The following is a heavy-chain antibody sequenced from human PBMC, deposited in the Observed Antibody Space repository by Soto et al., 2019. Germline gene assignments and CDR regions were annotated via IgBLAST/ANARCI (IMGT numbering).Heavy chain of an antibody. CDR2: ISASGAYT. CDR3: AKEVIAARPYYFDY. D-gene: IGHD6-6*01. CDR1: GFTFSSYA. Sequence: EVHLLESGGGLVQPGGSLRLSCAASGFTFSSYAVSWARQTPGKGLEWVSTISASGAYTYYADSVKGRFTISRDNSKNTLYLEMRSLRAGDTATEYCAKEVIAARPYYFDYWGQGTLVTVSS. V-gene: IGHV3-23*01. J-gene: IGHJ4*02.